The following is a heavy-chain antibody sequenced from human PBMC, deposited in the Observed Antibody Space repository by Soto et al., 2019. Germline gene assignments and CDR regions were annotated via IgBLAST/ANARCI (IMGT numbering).Heavy chain of an antibody. CDR3: ASLSSGYYLFVY. CDR1: GYSFTSYW. V-gene: IGHV5-10-1*01. J-gene: IGHJ4*02. CDR2: IDPSDSYT. Sequence: EVQLVQSGAEVKKPGESLRISCKGSGYSFTSYWISWVRQMPGKGLEWMGRIDPSDSYTNYSPSFQGHVTISADKYIRTAYLQWSSLKASDTAMYYFASLSSGYYLFVYWGQGTLVTVSS. D-gene: IGHD3-22*01.